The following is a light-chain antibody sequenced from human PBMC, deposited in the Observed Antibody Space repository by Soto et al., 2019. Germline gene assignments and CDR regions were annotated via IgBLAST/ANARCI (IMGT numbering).Light chain of an antibody. CDR2: EVT. J-gene: IGLJ1*01. V-gene: IGLV2-8*01. CDR3: SSYTGGNPSDV. CDR1: SSDVGGYDY. Sequence: QSVLTQPPSESGSPGQSVTISCTGTSSDVGGYDYVSWYQQHPGKAPKLMIYEVTIRPSGVSDRFSGSKSGNTASLTVSGLQAEDEADYYCSSYTGGNPSDVFGTGIKLTVL.